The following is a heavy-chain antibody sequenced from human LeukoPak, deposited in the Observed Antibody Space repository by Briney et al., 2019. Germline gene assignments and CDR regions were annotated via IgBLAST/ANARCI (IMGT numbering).Heavy chain of an antibody. Sequence: SETLSLTCTVSGGSFSSPNYYWSWIRQPAGEGLEWIGRIYTTGFTNYHPSLKSRVTVSIDTSKNQFYLKLTSVTAADTAVYYCAREDYNFLWGQGTLVTVSS. CDR1: GGSFSSPNYY. D-gene: IGHD3-3*01. V-gene: IGHV4-61*02. CDR3: AREDYNFL. CDR2: IYTTGFT. J-gene: IGHJ4*02.